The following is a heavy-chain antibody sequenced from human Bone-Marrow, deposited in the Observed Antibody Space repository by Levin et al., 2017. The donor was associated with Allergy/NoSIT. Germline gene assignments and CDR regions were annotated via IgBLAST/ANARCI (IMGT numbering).Heavy chain of an antibody. CDR1: GDSINSDTYS. V-gene: IGHV4-30-2*01. Sequence: LRLSCAVSGDSINSDTYSWSWIRQPPGKALEWVGYIFRDGSTSYNPSLRSRATISLDTSRNLFFLRLSSVTAADTAFYFCARGRGGVIISWFDPWGQGTLVTVS. D-gene: IGHD3-10*01. CDR2: IFRDGST. CDR3: ARGRGGVIISWFDP. J-gene: IGHJ5*02.